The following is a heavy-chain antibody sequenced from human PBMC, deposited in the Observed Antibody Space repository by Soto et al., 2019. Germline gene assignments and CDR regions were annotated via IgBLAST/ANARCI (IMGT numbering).Heavy chain of an antibody. V-gene: IGHV3-7*01. Sequence: GGSLRLSCAASGFTFSSYWRSWVRQAPGKGLEWVANIKQDGSERYYVDSVKGRFTISRDNAKNPLYLQMNSLRAEDTAVYYCARDETYYYGSGPVGGPGTLVTVYS. CDR3: ARDETYYYGSGPV. CDR2: IKQDGSER. D-gene: IGHD3-10*01. J-gene: IGHJ4*02. CDR1: GFTFSSYW.